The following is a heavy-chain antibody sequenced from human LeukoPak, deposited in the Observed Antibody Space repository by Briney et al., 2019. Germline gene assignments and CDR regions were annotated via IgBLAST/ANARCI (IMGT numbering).Heavy chain of an antibody. V-gene: IGHV3-23*01. D-gene: IGHD3-9*01. CDR2: ISGSGGST. Sequence: GGSLRLSCAASGFTFSSYAMSWVRQAPGKGLEWVSAISGSGGSTYYADSVKGRFTISRDNSKNTLYLQMNSLRAEDTAVYYCAKEIIRYFDWLLGYDYYYYYGMDVWGQGTTVTVSS. J-gene: IGHJ6*02. CDR3: AKEIIRYFDWLLGYDYYYYYGMDV. CDR1: GFTFSSYA.